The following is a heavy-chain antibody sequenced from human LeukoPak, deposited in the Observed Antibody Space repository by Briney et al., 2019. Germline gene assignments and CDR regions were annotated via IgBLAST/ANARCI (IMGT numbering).Heavy chain of an antibody. CDR2: INPSGGST. D-gene: IGHD1-1*01. Sequence: ASVKVSCKASGYTFTSYYMHWVRQAPRQGLEWMGIINPSGGSTSYAQKFQGRVTMTRDTSTSTVYMELSSLRSEDTAVYYCAREERYNWNDGDAFDIWGQGTMVTVSS. V-gene: IGHV1-46*01. CDR1: GYTFTSYY. CDR3: AREERYNWNDGDAFDI. J-gene: IGHJ3*02.